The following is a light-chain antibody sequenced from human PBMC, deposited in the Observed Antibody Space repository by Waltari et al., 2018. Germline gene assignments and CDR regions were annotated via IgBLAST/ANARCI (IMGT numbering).Light chain of an antibody. J-gene: IGKJ1*01. Sequence: DIQMTQSPSSLSASVGDTVTITCRASHGISNYLAWYQQKPGKVPKLLIYAASTLQSGVQSRFSGSGSGTDFTLTSSSLQPEDVATYYSQKYNSAPWTFGQGTKVELK. CDR3: QKYNSAPWT. V-gene: IGKV1-27*01. CDR1: HGISNY. CDR2: AAS.